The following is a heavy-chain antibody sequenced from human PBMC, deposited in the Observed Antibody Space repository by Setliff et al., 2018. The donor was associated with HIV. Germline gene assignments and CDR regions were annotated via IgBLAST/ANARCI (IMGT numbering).Heavy chain of an antibody. CDR1: GFTFSSYW. V-gene: IGHV3-7*01. J-gene: IGHJ6*02. CDR2: IKQDGSEK. D-gene: IGHD1-26*01. CDR3: ARDGFPIYSGSYYYYYYGMDV. Sequence: GALRLSCAASGFTFSSYWMSWVRQAPGKGLEWVANIKQDGSEKYYVDSVKGRFTISRDNAKNSLYLQMNSLRAEDTAVYYCARDGFPIYSGSYYYYYYGMDVWGQGTTVTVSS.